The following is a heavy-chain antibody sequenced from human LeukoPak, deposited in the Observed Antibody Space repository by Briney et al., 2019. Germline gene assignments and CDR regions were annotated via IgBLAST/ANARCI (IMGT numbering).Heavy chain of an antibody. Sequence: SQTLSLTCTVSGGSISSGGYYWSWIRQHPGKGLEWIGYIYYSGSTYYNPSLKSRVTISVDTSKNQFSLKLSSVTAAVTAVYYCATLVATTPYYYYGMDVWGKGTTVTVSS. CDR1: GGSISSGGYY. D-gene: IGHD5-12*01. CDR2: IYYSGST. J-gene: IGHJ6*04. CDR3: ATLVATTPYYYYGMDV. V-gene: IGHV4-31*03.